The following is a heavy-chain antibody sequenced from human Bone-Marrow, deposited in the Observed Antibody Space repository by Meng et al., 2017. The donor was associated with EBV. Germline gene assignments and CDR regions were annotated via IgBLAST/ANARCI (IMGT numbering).Heavy chain of an antibody. J-gene: IGHJ4*02. V-gene: IGHV4-39*07. CDR1: GGSISSSSYY. D-gene: IGHD3-22*01. CDR2: IYYSGST. Sequence: LPPQESGPGLVKPSDALSLTCTVSGGSISSSSYYWGWIRQPPGKGLEWIGSIYYSGSTYYNPSLKSRVTISVDTSKNQFSLKLSSVTAADTAVYYCARYYYDSSGYFDYWGQGTLVTVSS. CDR3: ARYYYDSSGYFDY.